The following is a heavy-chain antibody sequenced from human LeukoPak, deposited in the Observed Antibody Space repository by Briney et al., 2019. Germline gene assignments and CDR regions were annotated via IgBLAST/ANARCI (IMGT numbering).Heavy chain of an antibody. CDR1: GFTFRTYA. Sequence: GGSLRLSCAVSGFTFRTYAMSWVRQTPGKGLEWVSAISGSGADTYYADSVKGRFAISRDNSKNTLYLQMSSLGAEDTAVYYCAKYQYQLLSTFDCWGQGTLVTVSS. V-gene: IGHV3-23*01. J-gene: IGHJ4*02. CDR3: AKYQYQLLSTFDC. CDR2: ISGSGADT. D-gene: IGHD2-2*01.